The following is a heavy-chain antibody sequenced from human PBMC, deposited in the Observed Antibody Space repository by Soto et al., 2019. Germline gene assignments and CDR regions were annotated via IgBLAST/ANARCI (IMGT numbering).Heavy chain of an antibody. V-gene: IGHV1-69*12. CDR2: IIPIFGTT. CDR3: ARVYGGGSYFYYGLDV. Sequence: QVQLLQSGAEVKRPGSSVKVSCKASGGTFSSYALSWVRQAPGQGLEWMGGIIPIFGTTNYAQKFQGRVTMTADGSTSTAYMELSGLGTEDTAVYYCARVYGGGSYFYYGLDVWGQGTTVTVSS. J-gene: IGHJ6*02. CDR1: GGTFSSYA. D-gene: IGHD3-16*01.